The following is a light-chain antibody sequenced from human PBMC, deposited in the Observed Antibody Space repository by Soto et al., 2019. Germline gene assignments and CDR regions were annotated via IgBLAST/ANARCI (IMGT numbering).Light chain of an antibody. V-gene: IGKV1-39*01. CDR1: QSISSY. CDR2: AAS. Sequence: DIQMTQSPSSLSASVGDRVTITCRASQSISSYLNWYQQKPGKAPKLLIYAASSLQSGVPSRFRGSGSGTDFTLTISSLQPEDFATYCCQQSYCTPPSFGGGTMVEIK. J-gene: IGKJ4*01. CDR3: QQSYCTPPS.